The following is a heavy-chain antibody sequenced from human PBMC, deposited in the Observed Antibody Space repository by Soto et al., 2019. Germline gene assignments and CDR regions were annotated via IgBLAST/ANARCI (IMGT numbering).Heavy chain of an antibody. Sequence: QVQLVQSGAEVKKPGASVKVSCKASGYTFTNYDINWVRQATGQGLEWMGWMNANSGKTGYARKFQGRVAMTRNTSISTAYMELSSLRSEDTAVYYCARGTFLLETWVLDVWGQGTTVTVSS. D-gene: IGHD2-15*01. J-gene: IGHJ6*02. CDR2: MNANSGKT. V-gene: IGHV1-8*01. CDR1: GYTFTNYD. CDR3: ARGTFLLETWVLDV.